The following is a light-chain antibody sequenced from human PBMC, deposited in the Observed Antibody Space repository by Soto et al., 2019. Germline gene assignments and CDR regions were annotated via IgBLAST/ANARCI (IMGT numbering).Light chain of an antibody. CDR1: QNIDKY. CDR3: QQSYPTPRT. J-gene: IGKJ1*01. Sequence: DIQMTQSPSSLSTSIGDRVTITCRASQNIDKYLNWYQQKPGKAPKLLIYAASTLQSGVPSRFSGSGSGTDFTLTITSLQPEDIATYYCQQSYPTPRTFGQGTKVEFK. V-gene: IGKV1-39*01. CDR2: AAS.